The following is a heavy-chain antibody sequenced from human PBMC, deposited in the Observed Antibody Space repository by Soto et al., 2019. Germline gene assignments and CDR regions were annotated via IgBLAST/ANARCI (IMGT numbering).Heavy chain of an antibody. Sequence: SVKVSCKASGGTFSSYAISWVRQAPGQGLEWMGGIIPIFGTANYAQKFQGRVTITADESTSTAYMELSSLRSEDTAVYYCAREGLGITFGGVIVNAGAFDIWGQGTMVTVSS. V-gene: IGHV1-69*13. D-gene: IGHD3-16*02. J-gene: IGHJ3*02. CDR3: AREGLGITFGGVIVNAGAFDI. CDR1: GGTFSSYA. CDR2: IIPIFGTA.